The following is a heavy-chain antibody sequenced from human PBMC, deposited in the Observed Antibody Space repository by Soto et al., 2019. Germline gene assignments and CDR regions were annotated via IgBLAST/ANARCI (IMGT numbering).Heavy chain of an antibody. J-gene: IGHJ4*02. Sequence: QVQLVESGGGVVQPGRSLRLSCAASGFTFSAYGIHWVSQAPGKGLEWVAVISNDGSNTNYADSEKGRFTFSRDNSKDTVYLQMNSLRAEDTAVYYCAKDTYYYSSSGSDVFDSLGQGTLVTVSS. CDR1: GFTFSAYG. V-gene: IGHV3-30*18. CDR2: ISNDGSNT. D-gene: IGHD3-22*01. CDR3: AKDTYYYSSSGSDVFDS.